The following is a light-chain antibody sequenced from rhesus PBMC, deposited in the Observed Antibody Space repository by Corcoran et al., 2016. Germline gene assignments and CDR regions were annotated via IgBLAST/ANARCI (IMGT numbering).Light chain of an antibody. Sequence: EIVMTQSPATLSLSPGERATLSCRASQSVSSRLAWYQQTHGQAPRLLLYDATSKVTGIPDRFIGRGAGTDCTLTISSREPEDVAVYYCQQESNWSLTCGGGTKVELK. CDR3: QQESNWSLT. CDR2: DAT. V-gene: IGKV3-17*02. J-gene: IGKJ4*01. CDR1: QSVSSR.